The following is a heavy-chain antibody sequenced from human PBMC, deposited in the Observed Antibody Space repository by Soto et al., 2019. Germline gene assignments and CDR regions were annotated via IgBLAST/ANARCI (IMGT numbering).Heavy chain of an antibody. CDR1: GGSISSSSYY. J-gene: IGHJ6*02. Sequence: QLQLQESGPGLVKPSETLSLTCTVSGGSISSSSYYWGWIRQPPGKGLEWIGSIYYSGSTYYNPSLKSRVTISVDTSKNQFSLKLSSVTAADTAVYYCARQPIRRYSSSPYYYYYGMDVWGQGTTVTVSS. D-gene: IGHD6-13*01. V-gene: IGHV4-39*01. CDR2: IYYSGST. CDR3: ARQPIRRYSSSPYYYYYGMDV.